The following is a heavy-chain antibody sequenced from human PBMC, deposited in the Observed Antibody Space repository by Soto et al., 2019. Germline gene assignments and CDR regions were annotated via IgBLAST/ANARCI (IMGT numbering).Heavy chain of an antibody. CDR2: IYDSGSP. CDR1: GDSIRSGGYY. J-gene: IGHJ4*02. V-gene: IGHV4-31*03. Sequence: SETLSLTCIVSGDSIRSGGYYWTWVRQHPGKGLEWIGYIYDSGSPYYNPSLKSRLALSVETSKNQFSLKLTSVTAADTAVYYCAREIAVYGSGGQIDYWGQGTLVTVSS. CDR3: AREIAVYGSGGQIDY. D-gene: IGHD3-10*01.